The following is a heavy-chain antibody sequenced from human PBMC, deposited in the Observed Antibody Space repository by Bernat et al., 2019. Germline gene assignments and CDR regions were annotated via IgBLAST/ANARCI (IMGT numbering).Heavy chain of an antibody. CDR1: GFTFSSYG. CDR3: ARDPSAVQLEQPPPLDY. CDR2: IWYDGSNK. D-gene: IGHD1-1*01. Sequence: QVQLVESGGGVVQPGRSLRLSCAASGFTFSSYGMHWVRQAPGKGLEWVAVIWYDGSNKYYADYVKGRFTISRDNSKNTLYLKMNSLRAEDTAVYYCARDPSAVQLEQPPPLDYWGQGTLVTVSS. V-gene: IGHV3-33*01. J-gene: IGHJ4*02.